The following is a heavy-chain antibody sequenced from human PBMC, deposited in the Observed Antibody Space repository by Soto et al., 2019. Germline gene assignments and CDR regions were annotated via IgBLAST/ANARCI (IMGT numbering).Heavy chain of an antibody. D-gene: IGHD4-17*01. Sequence: EVQLLESGGGLVQPGGSLRLSCAASGFTFSNYAMSWVRQAPGKGLEWVSAIGGSGISTYYADSVKGRFTISRDNSKNTLYLQMNSLRAEDTAIYYCAKENPRYGAYSPFDYWGQGTLVTVSS. V-gene: IGHV3-23*01. CDR2: IGGSGIST. CDR1: GFTFSNYA. CDR3: AKENPRYGAYSPFDY. J-gene: IGHJ4*02.